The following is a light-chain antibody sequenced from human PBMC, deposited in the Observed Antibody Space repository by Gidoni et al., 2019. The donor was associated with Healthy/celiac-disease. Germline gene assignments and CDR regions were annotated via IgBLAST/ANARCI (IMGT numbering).Light chain of an antibody. CDR3: QQYNSYSGT. CDR1: QSISSW. CDR2: DAS. V-gene: IGKV1-5*01. J-gene: IGKJ1*01. Sequence: DIQITQSPSTLSASVGDRVTITCRASQSISSWLAWYQQNPGKAPKLLIYDASSLESGVPSRFSGSGSGTEFTLTISSLQPDDFATYYCQQYNSYSGTFXQXTKVEIK.